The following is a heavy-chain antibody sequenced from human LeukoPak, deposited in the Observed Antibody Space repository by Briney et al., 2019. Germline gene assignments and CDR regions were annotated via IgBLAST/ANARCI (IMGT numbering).Heavy chain of an antibody. CDR2: IYYSGST. Sequence: TLPLTCTVSGGSISSGGYYWSWIRQHPGKRLEWIGYIYYSGSTYYNPSLKGRVTISVDTSKNQFSLRLSSVTAADTAVYYCARETGTTLGEFDYWGPGTLVTVSS. V-gene: IGHV4-31*03. CDR3: ARETGTTLGEFDY. J-gene: IGHJ4*02. D-gene: IGHD1-1*01. CDR1: GGSISSGGYY.